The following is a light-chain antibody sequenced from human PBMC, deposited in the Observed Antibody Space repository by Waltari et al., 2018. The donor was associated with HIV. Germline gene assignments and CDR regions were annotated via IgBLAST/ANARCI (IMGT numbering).Light chain of an antibody. Sequence: QSALTQPRSVSGSPGQSVTVSCTGTSSDVGGYNYVSCYQQHPGKAPKLMIYDVNKRPSGVPDRFSGSKSGNTASLTISGLQAEDEADYYCCSYAGNYTLVFGGGTKLTVL. J-gene: IGLJ2*01. CDR2: DVN. V-gene: IGLV2-11*01. CDR1: SSDVGGYNY. CDR3: CSYAGNYTLV.